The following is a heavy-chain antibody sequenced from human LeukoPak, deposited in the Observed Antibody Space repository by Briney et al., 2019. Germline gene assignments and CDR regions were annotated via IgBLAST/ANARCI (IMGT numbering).Heavy chain of an antibody. Sequence: PSETLSLTCIVSGDSISNYCWSWIRQPAGKGLEWIGRIYTSESTNYNPSLKSRVTMSVDTSKNQFSLKLSSVTPADPAVYYCARGGARLYGMDVWGQGTTVTVSS. V-gene: IGHV4-4*07. J-gene: IGHJ6*02. D-gene: IGHD4/OR15-4a*01. CDR1: GDSISNYC. CDR3: ARGGARLYGMDV. CDR2: IYTSEST.